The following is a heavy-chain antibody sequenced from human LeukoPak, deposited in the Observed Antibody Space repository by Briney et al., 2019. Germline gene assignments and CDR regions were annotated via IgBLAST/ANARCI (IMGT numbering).Heavy chain of an antibody. J-gene: IGHJ4*02. CDR3: ARDGYSSSWDFDY. V-gene: IGHV3-23*01. CDR1: GFTFSNYA. CDR2: ISGSGGST. D-gene: IGHD6-13*01. Sequence: GGSLRLSCAASGFTFSNYAMSWVRQAPGKGLEWVSGISGSGGSTFYADSVKGRFTISRDNAKNSLYLQMNSLRAEDTAVYYCARDGYSSSWDFDYWGQGTLVTVSS.